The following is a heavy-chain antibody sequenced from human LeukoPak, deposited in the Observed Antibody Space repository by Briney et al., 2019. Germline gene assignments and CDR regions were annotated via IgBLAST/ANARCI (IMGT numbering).Heavy chain of an antibody. J-gene: IGHJ6*02. V-gene: IGHV1-69*13. D-gene: IGHD3-3*01. CDR2: IIPIFGTA. CDR3: ARAPELRFLEWLSDHYYGMDV. CDR1: GGTFSSYA. Sequence: SVKVSCKASGGTFSSYAISWVRQAPGQGLEWMGGIIPIFGTANYAQKFRGRVTITADESTSTAYMELSSLRSEDTAVYYCARAPELRFLEWLSDHYYGMDVWGQGTTVTVSS.